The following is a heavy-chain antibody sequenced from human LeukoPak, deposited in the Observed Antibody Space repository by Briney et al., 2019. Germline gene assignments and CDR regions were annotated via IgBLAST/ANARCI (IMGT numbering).Heavy chain of an antibody. CDR3: ASGYEKYQLPAG. V-gene: IGHV3-48*01. J-gene: IGHJ4*02. CDR2: ISSSSSTI. CDR1: GFTFSSYS. Sequence: GGSLRLSCAASGFTFSSYSMNWVRQAPGKGLEWVSYISSSSSTIYYADSVKGRFAISRDNAKNSLYLQMNSLRAEDTAVYYCASGYEKYQLPAGWGQGTLVTVSS. D-gene: IGHD2-2*01.